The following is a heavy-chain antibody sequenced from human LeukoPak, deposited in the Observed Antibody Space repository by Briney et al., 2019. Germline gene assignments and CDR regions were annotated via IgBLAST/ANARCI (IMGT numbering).Heavy chain of an antibody. CDR2: IYYSGST. CDR3: ARDFFHYDSSEDY. CDR1: GGPFSGYY. Sequence: PSETLSLTCAVYGGPFSGYYWSWIRQPPGKGLEWIGYIYYSGSTNYNPSLKSRVTISVDTSKNQFSLKLSSVTAADTAVYYCARDFFHYDSSEDYWGQGTLVTVSS. D-gene: IGHD3-22*01. J-gene: IGHJ4*02. V-gene: IGHV4-59*01.